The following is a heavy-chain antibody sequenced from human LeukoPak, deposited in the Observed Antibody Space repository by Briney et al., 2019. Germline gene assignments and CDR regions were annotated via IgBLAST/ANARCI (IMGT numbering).Heavy chain of an antibody. Sequence: SQTLSLTCTVSGGSISSGSYYWSWIRQPAGKGLEWIGRIYTSGSTNYNPSLKSRVTISVDTSKNQFSLKLSSVTAADTAVYYCAREGYSSSWSAKYDYWGQGTLVTVSS. V-gene: IGHV4-61*02. CDR1: GGSISSGSYY. J-gene: IGHJ4*02. D-gene: IGHD6-13*01. CDR2: IYTSGST. CDR3: AREGYSSSWSAKYDY.